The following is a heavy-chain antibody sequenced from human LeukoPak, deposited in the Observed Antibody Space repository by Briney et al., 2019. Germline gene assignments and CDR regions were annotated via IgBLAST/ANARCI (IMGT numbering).Heavy chain of an antibody. V-gene: IGHV4-30-2*01. CDR1: GGSISSGGYY. J-gene: IGHJ4*02. CDR2: IYHSGST. D-gene: IGHD3-3*01. CDR3: ARDDDFWSGSNPPGSY. Sequence: SETLSLTCTVSGGSISSGGYYWSWIRQPPGKGLEWIGYIYHSGSTYYNPSLKSRVTISVDRSKNQFSLKLSSVTAADTAVYYCARDDDFWSGSNPPGSYWGQGTLVTVSS.